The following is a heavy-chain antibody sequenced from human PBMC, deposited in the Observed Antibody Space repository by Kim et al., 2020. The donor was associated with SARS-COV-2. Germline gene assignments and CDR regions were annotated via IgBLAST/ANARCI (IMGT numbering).Heavy chain of an antibody. J-gene: IGHJ4*02. Sequence: ADSVKGRFPISRDNPQNTLYLQMNSLRADDTAVYYCAKDVHAVYGGLDYWGQGTLVTVSS. V-gene: IGHV3-23*01. D-gene: IGHD4-17*01. CDR3: AKDVHAVYGGLDY.